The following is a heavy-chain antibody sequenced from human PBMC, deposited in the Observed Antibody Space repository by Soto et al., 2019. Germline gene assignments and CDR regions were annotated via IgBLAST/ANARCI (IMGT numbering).Heavy chain of an antibody. D-gene: IGHD3-16*01. V-gene: IGHV4-31*03. Sequence: PSETLSLTCTVSGGSITSGSYYWTWIRQRPGRGLEWIGYIYYSGNTYYRPSLKSRVTISLETSKNQFSQKLSSVTAADTAVYYCAMSPGDTFDFRNYAFDIWGQGTLVTVSS. CDR1: GGSITSGSYY. CDR3: AMSPGDTFDFRNYAFDI. J-gene: IGHJ4*03. CDR2: IYYSGNT.